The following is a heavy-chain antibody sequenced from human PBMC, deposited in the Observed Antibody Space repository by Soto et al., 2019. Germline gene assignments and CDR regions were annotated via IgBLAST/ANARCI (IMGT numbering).Heavy chain of an antibody. D-gene: IGHD6-19*01. CDR3: ARESSSGWRDYYYYGMDV. CDR2: IIPIFGTA. V-gene: IGHV1-69*13. J-gene: IGHJ6*02. Sequence: ASVKVSCKASGDTFSFYTINWVRQAPGQGLEWMGGIIPIFGTANYAQKFQGRVTITADESTSTAYMELSSLRSEDTAVYYCARESSSGWRDYYYYGMDVWG. CDR1: GDTFSFYT.